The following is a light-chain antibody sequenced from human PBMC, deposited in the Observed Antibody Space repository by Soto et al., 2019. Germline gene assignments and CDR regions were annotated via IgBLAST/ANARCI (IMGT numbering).Light chain of an antibody. V-gene: IGLV2-11*01. CDR1: SSDVGGYNY. J-gene: IGLJ3*02. Sequence: QSALTQPRSVSGSPGQSVTISCTGTSSDVGGYNYVSWYQHHPAKAPKVIIYDVSKRPSGVPDRFSASKSGNTASLTISGLQAEYGADYYCCSYAGSNPWGLFGGGTKLTVL. CDR2: DVS. CDR3: CSYAGSNPWGL.